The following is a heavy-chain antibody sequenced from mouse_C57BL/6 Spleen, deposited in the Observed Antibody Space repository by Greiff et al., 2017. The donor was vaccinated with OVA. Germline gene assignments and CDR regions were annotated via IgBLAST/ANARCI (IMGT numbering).Heavy chain of an antibody. D-gene: IGHD2-12*01. J-gene: IGHJ2*01. Sequence: VQLQQSGPGLVKPSQSLSLTCSVTGYSITSGYYWNWIRQFPGNKLEWMGYISYDGSNNYNPSLKNRISITRDTSKNQFFLKLNSVTTEDTATYYCARGYYSLYYFDYWGQGTTLTVSS. CDR1: GYSITSGYY. CDR2: ISYDGSN. V-gene: IGHV3-6*01. CDR3: ARGYYSLYYFDY.